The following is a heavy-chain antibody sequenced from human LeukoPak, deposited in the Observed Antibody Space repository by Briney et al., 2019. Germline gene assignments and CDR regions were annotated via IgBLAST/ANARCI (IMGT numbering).Heavy chain of an antibody. V-gene: IGHV1-2*02. CDR1: GYTFTSYG. J-gene: IGHJ5*02. CDR2: INPNSGGT. CDR3: ASVPPIPAAGTAASDP. Sequence: ASVKVSCKASGYTFTSYGISWVRQAPGQGLEWMGWINPNSGGTNYAQKFQARVTMTRDTSISRSYMELSRLRSHPTAVYYCASVPPIPAAGTAASDPSGQGTLVT. D-gene: IGHD6-13*01.